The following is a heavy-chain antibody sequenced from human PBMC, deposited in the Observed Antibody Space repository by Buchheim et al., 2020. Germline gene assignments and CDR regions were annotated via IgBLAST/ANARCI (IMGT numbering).Heavy chain of an antibody. CDR1: GFTFSTYT. Sequence: QVQLEESGGGVVQPGRSLRLSCADSGFTFSTYTMHWVRQAPGRGLEWVAVISYDGINKYYAQSVKGRLTISRDNSKNTLYLQMNSLRADDTAVYYWAREPENWYFDLWGHGTL. CDR2: ISYDGINK. J-gene: IGHJ2*01. CDR3: AREPENWYFDL. V-gene: IGHV3-30-3*01.